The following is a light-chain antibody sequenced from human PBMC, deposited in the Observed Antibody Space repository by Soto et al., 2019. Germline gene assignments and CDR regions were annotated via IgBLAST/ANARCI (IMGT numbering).Light chain of an antibody. V-gene: IGKV3-15*01. Sequence: EIVMTQSPATLSLSPGERATLSCRASQSVSSNLAWYQQKPGQAPRPVIYGASTRATGIPARFSGSGSGTEFTLTISSLKSEDLEVYYCQQYSNWPRTFGQGTKVDIK. CDR2: GAS. CDR1: QSVSSN. CDR3: QQYSNWPRT. J-gene: IGKJ1*01.